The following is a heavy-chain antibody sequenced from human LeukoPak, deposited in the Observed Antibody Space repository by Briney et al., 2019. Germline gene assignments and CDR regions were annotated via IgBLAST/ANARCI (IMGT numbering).Heavy chain of an antibody. D-gene: IGHD3-16*01. CDR3: ARSVSLGYYYYGMDV. V-gene: IGHV3-74*01. J-gene: IGHJ6*02. CDR2: INSDGSST. CDR1: GFTFSSYW. Sequence: GGSLRLSCAASGFTFSSYWMHWVRQAPGKGLVWVSRINSDGSSTSYAGSVKGRFTISRDDAKNTLYLQMNSLRAEDTAVYYCARSVSLGYYYYGMDVWGQGTTVTVSS.